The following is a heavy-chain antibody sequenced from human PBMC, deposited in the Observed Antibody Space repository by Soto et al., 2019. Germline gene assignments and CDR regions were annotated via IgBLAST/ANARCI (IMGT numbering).Heavy chain of an antibody. J-gene: IGHJ4*02. CDR1: GFTFSNAW. CDR3: TTDPHPYYDIVGSSQGLDY. D-gene: IGHD3-9*01. V-gene: IGHV3-15*01. Sequence: GGSLRLSCAASGFTFSNAWMSWVRQAPGKGLEWVGRIKSKTDGGTTDYAAPVKGRFTISRDDSKNTLYLQMNSLKTEDTAVYYCTTDPHPYYDIVGSSQGLDYWGQGTLVTVSS. CDR2: IKSKTDGGTT.